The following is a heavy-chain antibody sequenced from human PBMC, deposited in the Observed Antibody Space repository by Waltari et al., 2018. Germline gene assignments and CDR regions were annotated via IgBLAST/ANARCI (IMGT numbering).Heavy chain of an antibody. D-gene: IGHD3-16*01. J-gene: IGHJ4*02. CDR1: RGSFSAYP. V-gene: IGHV4-34*01. CDR3: ARPSVAARLGSLDY. Sequence: QVQLQQWGGGLLKPSETLSLSCSVSRGSFSAYPWTWIRQPPGKGLEWIGEIDHKGAATYNPSLTGRVIISVDTSKNQFSLNLTSVTATDMAVYFCARPSVAARLGSLDYWGQGALVTVSS. CDR2: IDHKGAA.